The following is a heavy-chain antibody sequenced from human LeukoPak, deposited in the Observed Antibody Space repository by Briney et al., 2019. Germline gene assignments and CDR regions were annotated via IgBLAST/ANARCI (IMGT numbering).Heavy chain of an antibody. V-gene: IGHV3-33*01. Sequence: TGRSLRLSCAASGFTFSSYGMHWVRQAPGKGLEWVALTWYDGSNKSYGDSVKGRFTISRDNSKNTLYLQVSSLRAEDTAVYYCARDQSLLYFDYWGQGTLVTVSS. CDR1: GFTFSSYG. J-gene: IGHJ4*02. CDR2: TWYDGSNK. CDR3: ARDQSLLYFDY. D-gene: IGHD2-15*01.